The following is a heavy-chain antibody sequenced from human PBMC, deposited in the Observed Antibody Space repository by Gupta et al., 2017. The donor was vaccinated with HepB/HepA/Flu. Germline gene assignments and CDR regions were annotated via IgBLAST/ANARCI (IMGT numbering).Heavy chain of an antibody. CDR3: ARKITFGGVSGLYFDY. CDR1: GGSIRSSRYY. D-gene: IGHD3-16*01. V-gene: IGHV4-39*01. CDR2: IYYSGST. Sequence: QLQLQESGPGLVKPSETLSLTCTVSGGSIRSSRYYWGWTRQPPGKGLEWIGSIYYSGSTYYNPSLKSRVTISVDTSKNQFSLKLSSVTAADTAVYYCARKITFGGVSGLYFDYWGQGTLVTVSS. J-gene: IGHJ4*02.